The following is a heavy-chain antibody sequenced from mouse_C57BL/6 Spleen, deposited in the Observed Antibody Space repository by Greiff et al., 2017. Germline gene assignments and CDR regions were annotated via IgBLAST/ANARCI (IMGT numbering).Heavy chain of an antibody. CDR1: GYTFTDYY. CDR2: IFPGSGST. CDR3: TKGSSYPYY. D-gene: IGHD1-1*01. Sequence: VQLQQSGPELVKPGASVKISCKASGYTFTDYYINWVKQRPGQGLEWIGWIFPGSGSTYYNQKFKGKAILTADKSSSTAYMELRSLTSEDSAVYYCTKGSSYPYYWGQGTSVTVSS. J-gene: IGHJ4*01. V-gene: IGHV1-75*01.